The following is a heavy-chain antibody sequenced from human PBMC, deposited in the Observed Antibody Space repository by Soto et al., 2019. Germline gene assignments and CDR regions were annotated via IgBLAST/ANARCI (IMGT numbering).Heavy chain of an antibody. Sequence: GGSLRLSCAASGFTFSNAWMSWVRQAPGKGLEWVGRIKSKTDGGTTDYAAPVKGRFTISRDDSKNTLYLQMNSLKTEDTAVYYCTTVVPWVLWFGEGDRFDPWGQGTLVTVSS. CDR3: TTVVPWVLWFGEGDRFDP. CDR1: GFTFSNAW. D-gene: IGHD3-10*01. J-gene: IGHJ5*02. V-gene: IGHV3-15*01. CDR2: IKSKTDGGTT.